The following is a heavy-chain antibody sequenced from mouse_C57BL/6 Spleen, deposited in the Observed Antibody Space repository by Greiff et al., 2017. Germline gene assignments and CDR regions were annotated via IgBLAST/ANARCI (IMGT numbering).Heavy chain of an antibody. CDR2: INYDGSST. CDR1: GFTFSDYY. J-gene: IGHJ2*01. V-gene: IGHV5-16*01. Sequence: EVMLVESEGGLVQPGSSMKLSCTASGFTFSDYYMAWVRQVPEKGLEWVANINYDGSSTYYLDSLKSRFIISGDNAKNILYLQMSSLKSEDTATYYCARDNGDYFDYWGQGTTLTVSS. CDR3: ARDNGDYFDY.